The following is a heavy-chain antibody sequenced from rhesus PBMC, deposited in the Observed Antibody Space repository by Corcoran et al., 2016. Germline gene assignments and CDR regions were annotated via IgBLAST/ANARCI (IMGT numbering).Heavy chain of an antibody. CDR1: GDSISNYW. Sequence: QVQLQESGPGVVKPSETLSLTCAVSGDSISNYWWGWIRQPPGKGLEWIGQIYGGRVTTSNNPALRSRVTISSETSKNQFSLKLTSVTAADTAVYYCTKDQRQLENRFDSWGQGVLVAVSS. CDR2: IYGGRVTT. V-gene: IGHV4-147*01. D-gene: IGHD6-25*01. CDR3: TKDQRQLENRFDS. J-gene: IGHJ4*01.